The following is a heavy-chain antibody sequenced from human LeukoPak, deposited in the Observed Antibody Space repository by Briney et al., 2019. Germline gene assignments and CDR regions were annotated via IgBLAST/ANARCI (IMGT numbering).Heavy chain of an antibody. V-gene: IGHV3-33*01. CDR3: ARDRSAYGGLADY. CDR2: IWYDGSNK. CDR1: GFTFSSYG. J-gene: IGHJ4*02. Sequence: GGSLRLSCAASGFTFSSYGMHWVRQAPGKGLEWVALIWYDGSNKYYADSVKGRFTISRDNSKNTLYLQMNSLRAEDTAVYYCARDRSAYGGLADYWGQGTLVTVSS. D-gene: IGHD5-12*01.